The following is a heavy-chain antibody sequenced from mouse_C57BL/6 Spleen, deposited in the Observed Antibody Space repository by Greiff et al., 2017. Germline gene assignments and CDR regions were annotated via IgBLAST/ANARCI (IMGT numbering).Heavy chain of an antibody. V-gene: IGHV1-52*01. Sequence: QVQLQQPGAELVRPGSSVKLSCKASGYTFTSYWMHWVKQRPIQGLEWIGNIDPSDSETHYNQKFKDKATLTVDKSSSTAYMQLSSLTSEDSAVYYCARSPTTVVAKGFAYWGQGTLVTVSA. CDR2: IDPSDSET. J-gene: IGHJ3*01. D-gene: IGHD1-1*01. CDR1: GYTFTSYW. CDR3: ARSPTTVVAKGFAY.